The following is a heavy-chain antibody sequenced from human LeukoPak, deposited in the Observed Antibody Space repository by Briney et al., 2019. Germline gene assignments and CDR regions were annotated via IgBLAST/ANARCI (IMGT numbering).Heavy chain of an antibody. D-gene: IGHD2-15*01. J-gene: IGHJ4*02. Sequence: SVKVSCKASGGTFSSYAISWLRQAPGQGLEWMGGIIPIFGTANYAQKFQGRVTITTDESTSTAYMELSSLRSEDTAVYYCARWGGYCSGGSCYFDYLGQGTLVTVSS. V-gene: IGHV1-69*05. CDR2: IIPIFGTA. CDR1: GGTFSSYA. CDR3: ARWGGYCSGGSCYFDY.